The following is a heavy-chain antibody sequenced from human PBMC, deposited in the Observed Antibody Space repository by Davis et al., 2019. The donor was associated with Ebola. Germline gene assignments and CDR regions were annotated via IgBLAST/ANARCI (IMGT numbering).Heavy chain of an antibody. CDR1: GGSFSGYY. CDR3: ARVSVWGIAARGYNWFDP. Sequence: SETLSLTCAVYGGSFSGYYWSWIRQPPGKGLEWIGEIYHSGSTNYNPSLKSRVTISVDTSKNQFSLKLSSVTAADTAVYYCARVSVWGIAARGYNWFDPWGQGTLVTVSS. CDR2: IYHSGST. D-gene: IGHD6-6*01. V-gene: IGHV4-34*01. J-gene: IGHJ5*02.